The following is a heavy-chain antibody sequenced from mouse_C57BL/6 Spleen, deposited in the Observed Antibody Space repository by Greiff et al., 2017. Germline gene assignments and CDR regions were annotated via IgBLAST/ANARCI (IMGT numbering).Heavy chain of an antibody. CDR3: ARWIYYYGSEDY. CDR2: IYPGDGDT. Sequence: QVQLQQSGPELVKPGASVKISCKASGYAFSSSWMNWVKQRPGKGLEWIGRIYPGDGDTNYNGKFKGKATLTADKSSSTAYMQLSSLTSEDSAVYFCARWIYYYGSEDYWGQGTTLTVSS. J-gene: IGHJ2*01. D-gene: IGHD1-1*01. CDR1: GYAFSSSW. V-gene: IGHV1-82*01.